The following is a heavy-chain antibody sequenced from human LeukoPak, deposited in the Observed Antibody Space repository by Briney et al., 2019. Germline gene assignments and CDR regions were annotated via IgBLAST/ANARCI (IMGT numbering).Heavy chain of an antibody. CDR1: GRSFSGYY. CDR2: INHSGST. V-gene: IGHV4-34*01. CDR3: ARGFRGTAMVTEYYFDY. J-gene: IGHJ4*02. D-gene: IGHD5-18*01. Sequence: KPSETLSLTCAVYGRSFSGYYWSWIRQPPGKGLEWIGEINHSGSTNYNPSLKSRVTISVDTSKNQFSLKLSSVTAADTAVYYCARGFRGTAMVTEYYFDYWGQGTLVTVSS.